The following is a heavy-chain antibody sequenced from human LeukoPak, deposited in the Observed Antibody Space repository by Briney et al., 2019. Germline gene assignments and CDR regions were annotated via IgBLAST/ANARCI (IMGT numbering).Heavy chain of an antibody. D-gene: IGHD6-25*01. CDR3: ARDRGRYYMDV. CDR1: GFTFDDYA. Sequence: SGGSLRLSCAASGFTFDDYAMHWVRQATGKGLEWVSGIGTAGDIYYSGSVKGRFTISRENAKSSLYLQMKSLRAGDTAVYYCARDRGRYYMDVWGKGTTVTISS. CDR2: IGTAGDI. V-gene: IGHV3-13*01. J-gene: IGHJ6*03.